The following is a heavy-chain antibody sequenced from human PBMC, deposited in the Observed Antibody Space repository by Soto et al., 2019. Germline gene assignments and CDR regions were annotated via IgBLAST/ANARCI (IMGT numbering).Heavy chain of an antibody. Sequence: QVQLVQSGTEVKTPGSSVRVSCKVSGGSFSDYAITWVRQAPGQGLEWMGGIIPTFPTGEYAKKFQGTVKIAADKSTSTVYLEVSSLRHEDTAVYYCARDGVRGGWYYFDLWGQGTQVSVSS. D-gene: IGHD6-19*01. J-gene: IGHJ4*02. CDR3: ARDGVRGGWYYFDL. CDR1: GGSFSDYA. V-gene: IGHV1-69*06. CDR2: IIPTFPTG.